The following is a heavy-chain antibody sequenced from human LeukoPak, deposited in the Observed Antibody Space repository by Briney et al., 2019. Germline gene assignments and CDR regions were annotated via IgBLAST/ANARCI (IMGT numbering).Heavy chain of an antibody. CDR3: ARGLSGWYSRGGWFDP. J-gene: IGHJ5*02. D-gene: IGHD6-19*01. Sequence: PGGSLRLSCAASGFTFSSYWMSWVRQAPGKGLEWVANIKQDGSEKYYVDSVKGRFTISRDNAKNSLYLQMNGLRAEDTAVYYCARGLSGWYSRGGWFDPWGQGTLVTVSS. CDR2: IKQDGSEK. V-gene: IGHV3-7*01. CDR1: GFTFSSYW.